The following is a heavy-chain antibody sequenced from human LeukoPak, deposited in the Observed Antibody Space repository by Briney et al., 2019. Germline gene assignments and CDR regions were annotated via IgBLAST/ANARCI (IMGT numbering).Heavy chain of an antibody. J-gene: IGHJ4*02. CDR2: ISYDGSNK. Sequence: GGSLRLSCAASGFTFSSYSMNWVRQAPGKGLEWVAVISYDGSNKYYADSVKGRFTISRDNSKNTLYLQMSSLRAEDTAVYYCAKDFLSYCGGDCYPNYWGQGTLVTVSS. D-gene: IGHD2-21*02. CDR1: GFTFSSYS. CDR3: AKDFLSYCGGDCYPNY. V-gene: IGHV3-30*18.